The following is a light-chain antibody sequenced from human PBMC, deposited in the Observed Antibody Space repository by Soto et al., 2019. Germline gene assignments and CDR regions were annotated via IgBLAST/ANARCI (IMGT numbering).Light chain of an antibody. Sequence: QSVLTQPPSASGSPGQSVTISCTGTSSDGGGYNSVSWYQQHPGKAPKLVIYEVSKRPSGVPDRFSGSKSGNTASLIVSGLQAEDEADYYCSSYADSNTFVFGGGTKVTVL. J-gene: IGLJ2*01. CDR3: SSYADSNTFV. CDR1: SSDGGGYNS. V-gene: IGLV2-8*01. CDR2: EVS.